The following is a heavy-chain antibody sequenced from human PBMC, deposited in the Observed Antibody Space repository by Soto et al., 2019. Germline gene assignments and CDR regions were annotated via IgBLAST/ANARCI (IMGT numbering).Heavy chain of an antibody. J-gene: IGHJ6*02. CDR2: INHSGST. Sequence: SETLSLTCAVYGGSCSGYYWSWIRQPPGKGLEWIGEINHSGSTNYNPSLKSRVTISVDTSKNQFSLKLSSVTAADTAVYYCARWTILGATGMDVWGQGTTVTVSS. D-gene: IGHD1-26*01. CDR3: ARWTILGATGMDV. CDR1: GGSCSGYY. V-gene: IGHV4-34*01.